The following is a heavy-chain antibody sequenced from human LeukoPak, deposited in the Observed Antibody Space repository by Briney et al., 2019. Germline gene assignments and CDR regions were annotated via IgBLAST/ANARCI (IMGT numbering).Heavy chain of an antibody. Sequence: GESLKISSKCSGYSFADYWIGWLHEMPGKVLEWMAIIYPGDSDTRYSPSFQGQVNISADKSITTAYLQWSSLKASDSGIYYCAREFPGQGELFGHWGQGTMVTVCS. CDR3: AREFPGQGELFGH. D-gene: IGHD1-7*01. J-gene: IGHJ4*02. CDR1: GYSFADYW. V-gene: IGHV5-51*07. CDR2: IYPGDSDT.